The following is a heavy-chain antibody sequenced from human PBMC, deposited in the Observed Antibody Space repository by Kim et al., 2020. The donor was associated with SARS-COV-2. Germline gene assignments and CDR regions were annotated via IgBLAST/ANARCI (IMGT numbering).Heavy chain of an antibody. CDR1: GFIFSNYA. CDR2: ISYDGSYK. Sequence: GGSLRLSCAASGFIFSNYAIHWVRQAPGKGLEWVAVISYDGSYKYYADSVKGRFTISRDNSINTLYLQMNSLRAEDTAVYYCARDQEMTTRAWVFDIWGQGTMVTVSS. V-gene: IGHV3-30*04. CDR3: ARDQEMTTRAWVFDI. J-gene: IGHJ3*02. D-gene: IGHD4-17*01.